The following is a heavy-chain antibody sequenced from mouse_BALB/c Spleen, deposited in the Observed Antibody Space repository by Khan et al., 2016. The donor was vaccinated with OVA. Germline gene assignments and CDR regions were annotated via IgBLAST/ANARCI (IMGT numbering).Heavy chain of an antibody. J-gene: IGHJ2*01. D-gene: IGHD1-1*01. V-gene: IGHV1S81*02. CDR2: TNPTNGRT. CDR3: ARIKKIVATYFDY. Sequence: VQLQQSGAELVKAGASVKTSCKASGYTFTSYWMHWVKQRLGQGLEWFAETNPTNGRTYYNEKFKSKATLTVDKSSSTAYMLLSGPTFEDSAVYDCARIKKIVATYFDYWGQGTTLTVSS. CDR1: GYTFTSYW.